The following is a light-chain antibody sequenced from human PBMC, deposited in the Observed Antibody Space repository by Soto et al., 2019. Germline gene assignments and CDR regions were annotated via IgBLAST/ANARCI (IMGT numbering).Light chain of an antibody. CDR1: QDINTY. V-gene: IGKV1-9*01. CDR3: QQRKSYPIT. CDR2: AAS. Sequence: DIQLTQSPSFLSASVGDRGTITCRASQDINTYLAWYQQKPGKAPKLLIFAASTLQNGVPSRFSGSGSGTEFTVTITRLQPEDFATYYCQQRKSYPITFGQGTRLEIK. J-gene: IGKJ5*01.